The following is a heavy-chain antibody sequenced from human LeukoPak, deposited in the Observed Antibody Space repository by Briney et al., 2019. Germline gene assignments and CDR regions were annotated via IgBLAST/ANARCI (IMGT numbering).Heavy chain of an antibody. D-gene: IGHD7-27*01. J-gene: IGHJ4*02. V-gene: IGHV1-46*01. CDR2: INPSGDST. CDR1: GYTFTSYY. Sequence: ASVKVSCKASGYTFTSYYMHWVRQAPGQGLEWMGIINPSGDSTSYAQKFQGRVTMTRDTSTSTVYMELSSLRSEDTAVYYCARSGRTGDPQGYFDYWGQGTLVTVSS. CDR3: ARSGRTGDPQGYFDY.